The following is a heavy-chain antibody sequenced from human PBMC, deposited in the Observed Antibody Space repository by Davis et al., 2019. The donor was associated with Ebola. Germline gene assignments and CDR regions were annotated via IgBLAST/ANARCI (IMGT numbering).Heavy chain of an antibody. CDR1: GFTFSSYA. V-gene: IGHV3-30-3*01. J-gene: IGHJ4*02. CDR3: AILDY. CDR2: ISYDGSNK. Sequence: PGGSLRLSCAASGFTFSSYAMHWVRQAPGKGLEWVAVISYDGSNKYYADSVKGRFTISRDNSKNSLYLQMNSLRAEDTAVYYCAILDYWGQGTLVTVSS.